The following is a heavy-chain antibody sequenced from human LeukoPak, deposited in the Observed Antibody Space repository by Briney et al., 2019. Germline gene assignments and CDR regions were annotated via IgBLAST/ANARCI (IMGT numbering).Heavy chain of an antibody. CDR2: ISAYNGNT. V-gene: IGHV1-18*01. D-gene: IGHD6-19*01. CDR1: GYTFTSYG. Sequence: GASVKVSCKASGYTFTSYGISWVRQAPGQGLEWMGWISAYNGNTNYAQKLQGRVTMTTDTSTSTAYMELRSLRSDDTAVYYCARFDSYSSGWTGGLYYYYYMDVWGKGTTVTVSS. CDR3: ARFDSYSSGWTGGLYYYYYMDV. J-gene: IGHJ6*03.